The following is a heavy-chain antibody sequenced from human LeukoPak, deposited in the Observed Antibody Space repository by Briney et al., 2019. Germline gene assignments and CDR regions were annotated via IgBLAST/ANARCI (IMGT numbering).Heavy chain of an antibody. J-gene: IGHJ4*02. CDR3: ANSEPPSYYDDSSGFSHY. D-gene: IGHD3-22*01. CDR2: SYSSGST. Sequence: PGGSLRLSYAPSALRASSQYISCARQAPGKGLEWVSLSYSSGSTYYADSVKGRFTISRDNSKNTLYLQMNSLRDEDTAVYYCANSEPPSYYDDSSGFSHYWGQGTLVTVSS. V-gene: IGHV3-53*01. CDR1: ALRASSQY.